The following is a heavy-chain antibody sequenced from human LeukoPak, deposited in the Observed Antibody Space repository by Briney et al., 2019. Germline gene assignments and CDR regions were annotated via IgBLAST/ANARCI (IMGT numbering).Heavy chain of an antibody. Sequence: GGSLRLSCAASGFTFSSHWMSWVRQAPGKGLEWVSFISSTSGYIKDADSVKGRFTISRDNAKKSLYLQMNSLRAEDTAVYYCARDSSGWSVDYWGQGTLVTVSS. CDR3: ARDSSGWSVDY. CDR1: GFTFSSHW. V-gene: IGHV3-21*04. D-gene: IGHD6-19*01. CDR2: ISSTSGYI. J-gene: IGHJ4*02.